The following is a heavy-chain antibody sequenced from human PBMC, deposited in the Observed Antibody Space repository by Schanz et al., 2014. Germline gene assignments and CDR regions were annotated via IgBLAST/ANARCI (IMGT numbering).Heavy chain of an antibody. CDR1: GGSFSGYY. CDR3: ARLYCSTPGCYVSPNGFAKDY. V-gene: IGHV4-34*01. J-gene: IGHJ4*02. CDR2: INQSGDT. Sequence: QVQLQQWGAGLLKPSETLSLTCAVSGGSFSGYYWSWIRQPPDTGLEWIGEINQSGDTNYNPSLKSRVTIPVDPSNNQFSLNLRSGTAADTAVYYCARLYCSTPGCYVSPNGFAKDYWGQGTLVTVSS. D-gene: IGHD2-2*01.